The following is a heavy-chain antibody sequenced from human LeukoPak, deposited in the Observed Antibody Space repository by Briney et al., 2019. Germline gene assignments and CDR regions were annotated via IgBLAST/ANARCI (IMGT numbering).Heavy chain of an antibody. CDR3: ARHEAMAYPDAFDI. J-gene: IGHJ3*02. Sequence: SETLSLTCTVSGGSISSSSYYWGWIRQPPGKGLEWIGSIYYSGSTYYNPSLKSRVTISVDTSKNQFSLKLSSVTAADTAVYYCARHEAMAYPDAFDIWGQGTMVTVSS. D-gene: IGHD5-18*01. CDR2: IYYSGST. CDR1: GGSISSSSYY. V-gene: IGHV4-39*01.